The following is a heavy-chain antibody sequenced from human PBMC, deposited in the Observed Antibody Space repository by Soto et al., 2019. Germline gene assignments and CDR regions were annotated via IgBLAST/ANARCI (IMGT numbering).Heavy chain of an antibody. J-gene: IGHJ2*01. V-gene: IGHV1-24*01. CDR2: FDPEDGET. Sequence: GASVKVSCKVSGYTLTELSMHWVRQAPGKGLEWMGGFDPEDGETIYAQKFQGRVTMTEDTSTDTAYMELSSLRSEDTAVYYCATERDYYDSSGYYYISPWWYFDLWGRGTLVTVSS. CDR1: GYTLTELS. D-gene: IGHD3-22*01. CDR3: ATERDYYDSSGYYYISPWWYFDL.